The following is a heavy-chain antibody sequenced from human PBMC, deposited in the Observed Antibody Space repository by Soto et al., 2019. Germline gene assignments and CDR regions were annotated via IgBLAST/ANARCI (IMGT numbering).Heavy chain of an antibody. CDR3: TRGGDAYKNGH. V-gene: IGHV4-61*01. J-gene: IGHJ4*02. CDR1: GGSVTIGPYY. D-gene: IGHD2-21*01. CDR2: IHSRGST. Sequence: QVQLQESGPGLVQPSATLSLTCTVPGGSVTIGPYYCSWFRQPPGQGLEWIGFIHSRGSTNYNPSLKSRVTMSVDTSKNQFSLKLTSVNAADTAVYYCTRGGDAYKNGHWGQGTLVTVSS.